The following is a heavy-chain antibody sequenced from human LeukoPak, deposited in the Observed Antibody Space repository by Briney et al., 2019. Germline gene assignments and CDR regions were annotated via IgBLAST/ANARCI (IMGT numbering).Heavy chain of an antibody. CDR1: GFPLSSYA. V-gene: IGHV3-23*01. CDR3: AKYSVQLWDNFDY. J-gene: IGHJ4*02. Sequence: GGSLSLSCAASGFPLSSYAMSWLRQAPGKGLEWVSAISGSGGSTYYADSVKGRFTISRDNSKNTLYLQMNSLRAEDTAVYYCAKYSVQLWDNFDYWGQGTLVTVSS. D-gene: IGHD5-18*01. CDR2: ISGSGGST.